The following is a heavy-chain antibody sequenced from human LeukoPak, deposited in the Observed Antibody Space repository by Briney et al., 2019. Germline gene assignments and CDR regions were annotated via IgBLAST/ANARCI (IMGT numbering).Heavy chain of an antibody. Sequence: PGGSLRPSCTASGFTFSDAWMNWVRQAPGRGLEWVGRIKSKVDGGTTDYAAPVKGRFSLSRDDSKNMVFLQLNGLETEDTAVYYCSRGRPGHTSAWSGGHYYYYMDVWGKGTTVTVSS. D-gene: IGHD6-19*01. CDR1: GFTFSDAW. CDR3: SRGRPGHTSAWSGGHYYYYMDV. V-gene: IGHV3-15*01. CDR2: IKSKVDGGTT. J-gene: IGHJ6*03.